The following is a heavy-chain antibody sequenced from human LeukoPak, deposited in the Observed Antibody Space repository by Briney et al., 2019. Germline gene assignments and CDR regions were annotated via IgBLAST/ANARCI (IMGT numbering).Heavy chain of an antibody. J-gene: IGHJ3*02. CDR2: IYDRGST. CDR1: GASISSYY. CDR3: ASVEKGYCSGGSCYPI. Sequence: SETLSLTCTVSGASISSYYWSWIRQSPGKGLEWIGYIYDRGSTNYNPSLKSRVTISVDTSKKQFSLKLSSVTAAVTAVYYCASVEKGYCSGGSCYPIWGQGTMVTVSS. D-gene: IGHD2-15*01. V-gene: IGHV4-59*01.